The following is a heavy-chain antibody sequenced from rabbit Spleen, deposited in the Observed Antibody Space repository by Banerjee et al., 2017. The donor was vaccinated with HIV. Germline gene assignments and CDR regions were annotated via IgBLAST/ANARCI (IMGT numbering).Heavy chain of an antibody. D-gene: IGHD2-1*01. V-gene: IGHV1S40*01. CDR3: ARDFDF. CDR2: IGIGSGST. Sequence: QQLEESGGDLVKPGASLTLTCTASGFSFSSGYYMCWVRQAPGKGLEWIACIGIGSGSTYYASWAKGRFTISKTSSTTVTLQMTSLTAADTATYFCARDFDFWGQGTLVTVS. J-gene: IGHJ3*01. CDR1: GFSFSSGYY.